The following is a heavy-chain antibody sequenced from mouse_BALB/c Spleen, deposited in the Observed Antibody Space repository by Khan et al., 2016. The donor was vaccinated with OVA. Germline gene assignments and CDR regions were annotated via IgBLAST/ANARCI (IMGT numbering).Heavy chain of an antibody. CDR1: GYTFTDYS. Sequence: QIQLVQSGPELKKPGETVKISCKASGYTFTDYSMHWVKQAPGKGLKWMGWINTETGEPTYADDFKGRFAFSLETSASTAYLQINNLKNEDTATYVCASRLKYGNFDYWGQGTTLTVSS. D-gene: IGHD2-10*02. CDR3: ASRLKYGNFDY. J-gene: IGHJ2*01. V-gene: IGHV9-2-1*01. CDR2: INTETGEP.